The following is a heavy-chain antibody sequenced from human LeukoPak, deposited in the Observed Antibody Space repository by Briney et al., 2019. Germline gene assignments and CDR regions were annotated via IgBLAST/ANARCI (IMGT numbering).Heavy chain of an antibody. Sequence: GGSLRLSCAASGVTFSNYGMHWVRQAPGKGLEWVALISSNGNDKLYGDSVKGRFTISRDDSKSTLYLQMNSLRVEDTAVYYCTTKVIRGDSGDDYDDWGQGTLVTVSS. D-gene: IGHD5-12*01. CDR2: ISSNGNDK. CDR3: TTKVIRGDSGDDYDD. CDR1: GVTFSNYG. V-gene: IGHV3-30*03. J-gene: IGHJ4*02.